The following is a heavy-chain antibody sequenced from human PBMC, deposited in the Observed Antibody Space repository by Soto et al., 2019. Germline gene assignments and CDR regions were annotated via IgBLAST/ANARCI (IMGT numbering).Heavy chain of an antibody. CDR2: INHSGST. CDR3: ARHPKNLITGTRAYFDY. J-gene: IGHJ4*02. D-gene: IGHD1-7*01. V-gene: IGHV4-34*01. Sequence: PSETLSLTCAVYGGSFSGYYWSWIRQPPGKGLEWIGEINHSGSTNYNPSLKSRVTISVDTSKNQFSLKLSSVTAADTAVYYCARHPKNLITGTRAYFDYWGQGTLVTVSS. CDR1: GGSFSGYY.